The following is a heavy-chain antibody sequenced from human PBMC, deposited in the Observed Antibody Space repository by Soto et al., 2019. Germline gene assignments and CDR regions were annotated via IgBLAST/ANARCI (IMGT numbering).Heavy chain of an antibody. V-gene: IGHV4-31*03. CDR1: GGSISSGGYY. Sequence: PSETLSLTCTVSGGSISSGGYYWSWIRQHPGKGLEWIGYVYYSGSTYYNPSLKSRVTISVDTSKNQFSLKLSSVTAADTAVYYCARHGQLYSSGWCLNWFDPWGQGTPVTVSS. J-gene: IGHJ5*02. CDR3: ARHGQLYSSGWCLNWFDP. CDR2: VYYSGST. D-gene: IGHD6-19*01.